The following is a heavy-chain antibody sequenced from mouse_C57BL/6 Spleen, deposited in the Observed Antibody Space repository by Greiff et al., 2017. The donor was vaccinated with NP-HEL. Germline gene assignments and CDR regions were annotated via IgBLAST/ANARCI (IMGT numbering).Heavy chain of an antibody. V-gene: IGHV5-15*01. D-gene: IGHD1-1*01. CDR3: ARLNYYGSSYDAMDY. J-gene: IGHJ4*01. CDR1: GFTFSDYG. CDR2: ISNLAYSI. Sequence: EVQLQESGGGLVQPGGSLKLSCAASGFTFSDYGMAWVRQAPRKGPEWVAFISNLAYSIYYADTVTGRFTISRENAKNTLYLEMSSLRSEDTAMYYCARLNYYGSSYDAMDYWGQGTSVTVSS.